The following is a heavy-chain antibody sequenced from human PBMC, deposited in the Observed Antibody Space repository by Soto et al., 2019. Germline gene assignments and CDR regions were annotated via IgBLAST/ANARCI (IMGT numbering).Heavy chain of an antibody. J-gene: IGHJ4*02. CDR1: GVSISSGGAYY. CDR3: ARSPRGLGNFDY. V-gene: IGHV4-30-4*01. CDR2: IHYSGST. D-gene: IGHD3-10*01. Sequence: PSETLSLTCAVSGVSISSGGAYYWSWIRQSPGKGLEWIAYIHYSGSTYYNSSLKSRVTLSVDTAKNQFSLRVSSVTAADTAVYYCARSPRGLGNFDYWGQGTLVTVSS.